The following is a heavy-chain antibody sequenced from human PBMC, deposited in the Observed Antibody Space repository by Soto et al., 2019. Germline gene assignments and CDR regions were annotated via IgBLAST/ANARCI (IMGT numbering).Heavy chain of an antibody. J-gene: IGHJ5*02. Sequence: GVSLRLSCAVSEFTFSRYAVSCVRQDPGQGLECVSAISGSGGSTYYADSVKGRFTISRDNSKNTLYLHMNSLRADDWDLYYYAKESYGGYCITTSFYEPADNMFDPCVHGTLVTVFS. CDR2: ISGSGGST. V-gene: IGHV3-23*01. CDR1: EFTFSRYA. CDR3: AKESYGGYCITTSFYEPADNMFDP. D-gene: IGHD2-2*01.